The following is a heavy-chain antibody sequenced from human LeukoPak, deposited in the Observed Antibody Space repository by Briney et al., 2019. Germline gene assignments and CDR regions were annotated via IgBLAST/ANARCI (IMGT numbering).Heavy chain of an antibody. J-gene: IGHJ4*02. CDR2: ISAYSGNT. V-gene: IGHV1-18*01. CDR1: GYTLTSYG. Sequence: ASVKVSCKASGYTLTSYGISWVRQAPGQGLEWMGWISAYSGNTNSAQKFQDRVTMTTDTSTSTAYMELRSLTSDDTAVYYCARGSRTTVLDYWGQGTLLTVSS. D-gene: IGHD4-17*01. CDR3: ARGSRTTVLDY.